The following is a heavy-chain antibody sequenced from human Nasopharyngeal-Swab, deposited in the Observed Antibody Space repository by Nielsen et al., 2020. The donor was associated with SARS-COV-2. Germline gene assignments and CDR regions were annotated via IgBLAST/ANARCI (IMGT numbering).Heavy chain of an antibody. D-gene: IGHD3-3*01. V-gene: IGHV3-21*01. CDR1: GFTFNNYN. CDR2: ISSSSSSYI. Sequence: GESLKISCAASGFTFNNYNFNWVRQAPGKGLEWVSSISSSSSSYIYHADSVKGRFTISRDNAKNSLYLQMNSLRAEDTAVYYCARDGLDYDFWSAYFMDVWGQGTTVTVSS. CDR3: ARDGLDYDFWSAYFMDV. J-gene: IGHJ6*02.